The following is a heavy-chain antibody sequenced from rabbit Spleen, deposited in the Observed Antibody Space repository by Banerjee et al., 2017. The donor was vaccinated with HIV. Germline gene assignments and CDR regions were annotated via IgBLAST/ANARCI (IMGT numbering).Heavy chain of an antibody. CDR3: VRDQAGDADYGPYYLNL. J-gene: IGHJ4*01. CDR1: GFDFSSYG. D-gene: IGHD2-1*01. V-gene: IGHV1S47*01. Sequence: QEQVIESGGGLVQPGGSLKPSCKASGFDFSSYGVSWVRQAPGKGLEWIGYIDPVFGITYYANWVNGRFTISSHNAQNTLYLQLSSLTAADTATYFCVRDQAGDADYGPYYLNLWGQGTLVTVS. CDR2: IDPVFGIT.